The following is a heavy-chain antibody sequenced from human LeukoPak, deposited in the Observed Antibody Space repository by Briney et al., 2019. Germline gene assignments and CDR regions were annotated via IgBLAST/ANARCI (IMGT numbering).Heavy chain of an antibody. Sequence: GGSLRLSCEASGFTFSSSAMSWVRQAPGKGLEWVSGLSASGANTYYADSVKGRFTISRDNSKNTLYLQMDSLRAEDTALYYCAKDPYCSIGSCYSDNWGQGTLVTVSS. V-gene: IGHV3-23*01. J-gene: IGHJ4*02. CDR2: LSASGANT. CDR1: GFTFSSSA. D-gene: IGHD2-15*01. CDR3: AKDPYCSIGSCYSDN.